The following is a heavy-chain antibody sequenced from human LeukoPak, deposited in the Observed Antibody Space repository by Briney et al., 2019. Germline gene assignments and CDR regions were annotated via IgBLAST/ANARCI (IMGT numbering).Heavy chain of an antibody. CDR2: ISSSSSYI. D-gene: IGHD6-19*01. J-gene: IGHJ4*02. CDR1: GFIFSSFG. V-gene: IGHV3-21*01. CDR3: ARGGQWLAPDY. Sequence: GGSLRLSCAASGFIFSSFGMNWVRQAPGKGLEWVSFISSSSSYIYYAGSVKGRFTITRDNAKNSLYLQMNSLRAEDTAVYYCARGGQWLAPDYWGQGTLVTVSS.